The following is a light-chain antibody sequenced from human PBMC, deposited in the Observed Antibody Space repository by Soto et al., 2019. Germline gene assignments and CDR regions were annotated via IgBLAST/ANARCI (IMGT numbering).Light chain of an antibody. Sequence: DIQMTQSPSTLSASVGDRVTITCRASQSISSWLAWYQQKPGKAPKLLIYDASSLESGVPSRFSGSGSGTEFTLTISRLQPDDFPTYYCQQYNSYPVTFGQGTKVEIK. J-gene: IGKJ1*01. CDR3: QQYNSYPVT. CDR2: DAS. CDR1: QSISSW. V-gene: IGKV1-5*01.